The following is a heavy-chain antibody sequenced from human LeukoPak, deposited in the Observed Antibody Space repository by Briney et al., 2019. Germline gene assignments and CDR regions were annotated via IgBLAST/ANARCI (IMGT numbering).Heavy chain of an antibody. D-gene: IGHD2-15*01. V-gene: IGHV1-58*02. Sequence: SVKVSSKASGFTFTSSAMQWVRPARGQRLEWIGWIVVGSGNTNYAQKFQERVTITRDMSTSTAYMELSSLRSEDTAVYYCAAGWGVAAPFDYWGQGTLVTVSS. J-gene: IGHJ4*02. CDR2: IVVGSGNT. CDR1: GFTFTSSA. CDR3: AAGWGVAAPFDY.